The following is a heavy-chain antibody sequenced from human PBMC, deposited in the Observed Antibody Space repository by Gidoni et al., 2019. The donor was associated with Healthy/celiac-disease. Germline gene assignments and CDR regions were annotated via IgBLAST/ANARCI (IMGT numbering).Heavy chain of an antibody. CDR1: GFTFSSYG. J-gene: IGHJ4*02. CDR3: AKDAVWGGSYFEGGDY. CDR2: ISYDGSNK. V-gene: IGHV3-30*18. Sequence: QVQLVESGGGVVQPGRSLRLSCAASGFTFSSYGLHWVRKAPGKGLEWVAVISYDGSNKYYADSVKGRFTISRDNSKNTLYLQMNSLRAEDTAVYYCAKDAVWGGSYFEGGDYWGQGTLVTVSS. D-gene: IGHD1-26*01.